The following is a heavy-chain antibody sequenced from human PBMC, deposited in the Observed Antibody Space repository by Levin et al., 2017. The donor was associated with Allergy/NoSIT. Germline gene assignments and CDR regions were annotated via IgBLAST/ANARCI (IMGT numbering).Heavy chain of an antibody. CDR1: GFTVSSNY. CDR3: ARTPSGDYGDY. J-gene: IGHJ4*02. Sequence: PGGSLRLSCAASGFTVSSNYMTWVRQAPGKGLEWVSVIYSGGGTFYADSVKGRFTVSRDSSMNTVFLQMNTLRAEDTAVYYAARTPSGDYGDYWGQGTLVTVSS. D-gene: IGHD4-17*01. CDR2: IYSGGGT. V-gene: IGHV3-53*01.